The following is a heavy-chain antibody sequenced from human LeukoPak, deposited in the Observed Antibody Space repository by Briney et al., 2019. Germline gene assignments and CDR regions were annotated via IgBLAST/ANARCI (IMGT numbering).Heavy chain of an antibody. CDR2: IIPIFGTA. V-gene: IGHV1-69*01. D-gene: IGHD2-2*03. Sequence: SVKVSCKASGGTFSSYAISWVRQAPGQGLEWMGGIIPIFGTANYAQKFQGRVTITADESTSTAYMELSSLRSEDTAVYYCASGYCSSTSCYYMDVWGKGTTVTVSS. CDR3: ASGYCSSTSCYYMDV. CDR1: GGTFSSYA. J-gene: IGHJ6*03.